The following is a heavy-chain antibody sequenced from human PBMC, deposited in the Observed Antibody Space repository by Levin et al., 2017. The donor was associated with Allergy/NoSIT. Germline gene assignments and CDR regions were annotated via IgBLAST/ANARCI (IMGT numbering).Heavy chain of an antibody. J-gene: IGHJ4*02. CDR2: TYYRSKWLS. CDR3: ARDSDSSGYPYLDV. V-gene: IGHV6-1*01. Sequence: SQTPSLPCVISGDSVSGSRAAWNWIRQSPSGGLQWLARTYYRSKWLSDYEDSVNSRLIISPDPSKNQLSLHMPSVTPEDTAIYYCARDSDSSGYPYLDVWDRGTRVTVSS. D-gene: IGHD3-22*01. CDR1: GDSVSGSRAA.